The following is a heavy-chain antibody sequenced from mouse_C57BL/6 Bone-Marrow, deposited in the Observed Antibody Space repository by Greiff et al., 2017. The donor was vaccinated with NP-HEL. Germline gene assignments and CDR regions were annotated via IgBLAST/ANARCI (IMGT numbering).Heavy chain of an antibody. CDR2: IHPNSGST. D-gene: IGHD3-2*02. Sequence: VQLQQSGAELVKPGASVKLSCKASGYTFTSYWMHWVKQRPGQGLEWIGMIHPNSGSTNYNEKFKSKATLTVDKSSSTAYLQLSSLKSEISAVYCGARGGGSGYHYYFDYWGKGTTLTVSS. J-gene: IGHJ2*01. CDR3: ARGGGSGYHYYFDY. CDR1: GYTFTSYW. V-gene: IGHV1-64*01.